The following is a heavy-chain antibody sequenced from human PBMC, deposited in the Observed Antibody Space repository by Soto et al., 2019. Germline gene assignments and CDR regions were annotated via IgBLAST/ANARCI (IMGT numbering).Heavy chain of an antibody. CDR3: ARTRFGAVAGT. J-gene: IGHJ5*02. CDR2: MNPNSGNT. Sequence: QVQLVQSGAEVKKPGASVKVSCKTSGYTFTSYDIHWVRQASGQGPEWMGWMNPNSGNTVYAQKCQGGIIMTRNTAMSTAYMELSSLRSEDTAVYYCARTRFGAVAGTWGQGTLVTVSS. CDR1: GYTFTSYD. D-gene: IGHD6-19*01. V-gene: IGHV1-8*01.